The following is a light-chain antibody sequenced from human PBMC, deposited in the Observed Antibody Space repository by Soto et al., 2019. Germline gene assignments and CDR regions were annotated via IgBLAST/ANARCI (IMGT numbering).Light chain of an antibody. J-gene: IGLJ2*01. CDR1: SRDLGSYNL. CDR2: EVT. CDR3: CSYAGTSVL. Sequence: QPVLTQPASVSGSRGQSITISCTGTSRDLGSYNLVSWYRQHPGKAPKLIIYEVTKRPSGVSDRFSGSKSGNTASLTISGLQADDEADYYCCSYAGTSVLFGGGTKLTVL. V-gene: IGLV2-23*02.